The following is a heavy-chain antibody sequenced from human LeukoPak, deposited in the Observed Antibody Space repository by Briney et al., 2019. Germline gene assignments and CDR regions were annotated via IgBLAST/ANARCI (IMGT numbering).Heavy chain of an antibody. CDR1: GFTFSTYA. Sequence: GGSLRLSCAASGFTFSTYAMSWVRQAPGKGPEWVLCISASYGSTYYADSVKGRFTISRDNSKNTLYLQMNSLRAEDTAVYYCAKRSRRLTIVRGVPREDVWGQGTTVTVSS. V-gene: IGHV3-23*01. J-gene: IGHJ6*02. CDR3: AKRSRRLTIVRGVPREDV. CDR2: ISASYGST. D-gene: IGHD3-10*01.